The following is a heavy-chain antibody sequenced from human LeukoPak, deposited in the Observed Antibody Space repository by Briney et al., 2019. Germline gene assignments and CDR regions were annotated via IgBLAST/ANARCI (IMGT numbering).Heavy chain of an antibody. CDR1: GGSFSGYY. CDR3: ARRKQWLKGAFDI. Sequence: SETLSLTCAVYGGSFSGYYWSWIRQPPGKGLEWIGEINHSGSTNYNPSLKSRVTISVDTSKNQFSLKLSSVTAADTAVYYCARRKQWLKGAFDIWGQGTMVTVSS. J-gene: IGHJ3*02. CDR2: INHSGST. D-gene: IGHD6-19*01. V-gene: IGHV4-34*01.